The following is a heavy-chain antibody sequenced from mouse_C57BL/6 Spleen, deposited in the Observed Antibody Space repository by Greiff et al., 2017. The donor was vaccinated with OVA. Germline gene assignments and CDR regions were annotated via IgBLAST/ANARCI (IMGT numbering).Heavy chain of an antibody. CDR1: GFSLTSYG. CDR3: ALIYYGSSPFDY. D-gene: IGHD1-1*01. CDR2: IWRGGST. Sequence: QVQLQQSGPGLVQPSQSLSITCTVSGFSLTSYGVHWVRQSPGKGLEWLGVIWRGGSTDYNEAFMSRMSITKDNSKSQVFFKMNSLQADDTAIYYCALIYYGSSPFDYWGQGTTLTVSS. V-gene: IGHV2-5*01. J-gene: IGHJ2*01.